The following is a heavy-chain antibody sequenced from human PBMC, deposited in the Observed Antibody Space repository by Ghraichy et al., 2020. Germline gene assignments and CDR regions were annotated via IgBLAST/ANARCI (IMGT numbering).Heavy chain of an antibody. Sequence: SETLSLTCAVYVGSFSGYYWSWIRQPPGKGLEWIGEIHPTGTTNNSPSLKSRLTLFVDTSKNQFSLLLKSVTAADTAVYYCARRRQTWSAAEGDAFDIWSQGTMVTVSS. CDR3: ARRRQTWSAAEGDAFDI. V-gene: IGHV4-34*01. D-gene: IGHD5-18*01. J-gene: IGHJ3*02. CDR2: IHPTGTT. CDR1: VGSFSGYY.